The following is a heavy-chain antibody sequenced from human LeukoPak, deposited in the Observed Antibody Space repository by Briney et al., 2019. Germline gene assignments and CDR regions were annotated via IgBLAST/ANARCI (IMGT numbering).Heavy chain of an antibody. J-gene: IGHJ4*02. Sequence: GGSLRLSCAASGFTFSSYAMSWVRQAPGKGLEWVSIISGSGDSTYYADYVKGRFTISRDNAKNSLYLQMNSLRAEDTAVYYCARDLAYCGGDCYSTPFDYWGQGTLVTVSS. CDR3: ARDLAYCGGDCYSTPFDY. V-gene: IGHV3-23*01. CDR1: GFTFSSYA. D-gene: IGHD2-21*02. CDR2: ISGSGDST.